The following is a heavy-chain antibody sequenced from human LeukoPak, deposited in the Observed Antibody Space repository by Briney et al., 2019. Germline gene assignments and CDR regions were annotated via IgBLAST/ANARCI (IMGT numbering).Heavy chain of an antibody. J-gene: IGHJ4*02. V-gene: IGHV3-7*01. CDR2: IKEDGSEI. D-gene: IGHD6-13*01. Sequence: GGSLRLSCAASAFTFSNYWMSWVRQAPGKGLEWVANIKEDGSEINYVDSVKGRFTISRDNAKKSVYLEMNSLRADDTAVYYCARDPGSSSFDLWGQGTLVTVSS. CDR3: ARDPGSSSFDL. CDR1: AFTFSNYW.